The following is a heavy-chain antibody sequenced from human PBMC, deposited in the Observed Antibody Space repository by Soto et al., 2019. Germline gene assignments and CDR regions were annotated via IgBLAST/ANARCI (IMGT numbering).Heavy chain of an antibody. CDR3: ARPGYYYDSTGYYYFI. D-gene: IGHD3-22*01. J-gene: IGHJ4*02. CDR1: GGSVSSTSHY. CDR2: IYYSGIT. Sequence: QLQLQESGPGLVKPSETLSLTCTVSGGSVSSTSHYWGWIRQPPGKGLEWIGDIYYSGITNYNPSLKSRATISVDTFNNQFSLKLSSVTAADTAVYYCARPGYYYDSTGYYYFIWGQGTLVTVS. V-gene: IGHV4-39*01.